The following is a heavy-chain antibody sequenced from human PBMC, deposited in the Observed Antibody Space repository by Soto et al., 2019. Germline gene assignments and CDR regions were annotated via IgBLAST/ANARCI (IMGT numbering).Heavy chain of an antibody. CDR3: SKGYRYNDY. D-gene: IGHD1-1*01. Sequence: GGSLRLSCAASGFTFSSYAMSWVRQAPGKGLEWVSAISDSGGRTHYADSVKGRFTISRDNSKNTLYLQMNSLRAEDTAVYYCSKGYRYNDYWGQGALVTVSS. J-gene: IGHJ4*02. CDR1: GFTFSSYA. CDR2: ISDSGGRT. V-gene: IGHV3-23*01.